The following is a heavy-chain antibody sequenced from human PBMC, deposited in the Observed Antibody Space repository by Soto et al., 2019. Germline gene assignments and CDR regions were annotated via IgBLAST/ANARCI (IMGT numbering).Heavy chain of an antibody. Sequence: ASVKVSCKVSGYTLTELSMHWVRQAPGKGLEWMGGFDPEDGETIYAQKFQGRVTMTEDTSTDTAYMELSSLRSEDTAVYYCATVGKKDFWHMDKEYFQHWGQGTRVTVS. CDR1: GYTLTELS. CDR3: ATVGKKDFWHMDKEYFQH. V-gene: IGHV1-24*01. J-gene: IGHJ1*01. CDR2: FDPEDGET. D-gene: IGHD3-3*01.